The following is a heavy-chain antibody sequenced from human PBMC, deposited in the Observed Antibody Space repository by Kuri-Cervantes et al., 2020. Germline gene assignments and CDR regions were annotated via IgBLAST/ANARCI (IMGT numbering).Heavy chain of an antibody. J-gene: IGHJ4*02. V-gene: IGHV1-3*01. CDR2: INAGNGNT. Sequence: ASVKVSCKASGYTFTGYYMHWVRQAPGQGLEWMGWINAGNGNTKYSQKFQGRVTITRDTSASTVYMELSSLRSEDTAVYYCARGAVAGTLSNWGQGTLVTVSS. CDR3: ARGAVAGTLSN. CDR1: GYTFTGYY. D-gene: IGHD6-19*01.